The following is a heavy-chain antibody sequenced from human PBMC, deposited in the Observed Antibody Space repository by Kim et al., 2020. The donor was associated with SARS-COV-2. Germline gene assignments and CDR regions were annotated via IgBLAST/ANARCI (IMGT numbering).Heavy chain of an antibody. V-gene: IGHV3-23*01. D-gene: IGHD3-10*01. CDR2: IKGGGGNT. CDR3: AKSQASYFNDALDV. Sequence: GGSLRLSCSASGFTFSNYLLNWVRQAPGKGLEWVSAIKGGGGNTFCADSVKGRFTISRDNPKNTLYLQMNSLRAEDTAIYYCAKSQASYFNDALDVWGRGTMVTVSS. CDR1: GFTFSNYL. J-gene: IGHJ3*01.